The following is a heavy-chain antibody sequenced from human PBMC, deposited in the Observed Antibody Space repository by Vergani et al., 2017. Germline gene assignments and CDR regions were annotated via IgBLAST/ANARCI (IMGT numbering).Heavy chain of an antibody. D-gene: IGHD3-16*01. CDR1: GGTFSSYT. CDR3: ARPHWGGGAGYYYYGKDV. V-gene: IGHV1-69*02. Sequence: QVQLVQSGAEVKKPGSSVKVSCKASGGTFSSYTISWVRQAPGQGLEWMGRIIPILGIANYAQKFQGRVTITADKSTSTAYMELSSLRSEDTAVYYCARPHWGGGAGYYYYGKDVWGQGTTVTVSS. J-gene: IGHJ6*02. CDR2: IIPILGIA.